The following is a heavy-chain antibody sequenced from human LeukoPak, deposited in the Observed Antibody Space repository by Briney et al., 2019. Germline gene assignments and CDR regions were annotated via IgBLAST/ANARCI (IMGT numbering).Heavy chain of an antibody. V-gene: IGHV3-74*01. Sequence: PGGSLRLSCSASGFTLSNYWMDWVRQAPGKGLVWVARLHSNGAFTTYADSVKSRFTNSRDTAKNTLYLQMNSLRVEDTAVYYCARFVVVTAGDYWGQGTLVTVSS. D-gene: IGHD2-21*02. CDR1: GFTLSNYW. CDR3: ARFVVVTAGDY. J-gene: IGHJ4*01. CDR2: LHSNGAFT.